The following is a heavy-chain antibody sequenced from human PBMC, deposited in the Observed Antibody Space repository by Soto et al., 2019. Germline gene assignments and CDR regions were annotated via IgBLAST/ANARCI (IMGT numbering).Heavy chain of an antibody. CDR3: AKDHMACAVGWVPAAIWSRCPYYYGMDV. J-gene: IGHJ6*02. CDR2: ISYDGSNK. V-gene: IGHV3-30*18. Sequence: VQLLESGGGLVEPGGSLRLSCAASGFTFSSYGMHWVRQAPGKGLEWVAVISYDGSNKYYADSVKGRFTISRDNSKNTLYLQMNSLRAEDTAVYYCAKDHMACAVGWVPAAIWSRCPYYYGMDVWGQGTTVTVSS. D-gene: IGHD2-2*01. CDR1: GFTFSSYG.